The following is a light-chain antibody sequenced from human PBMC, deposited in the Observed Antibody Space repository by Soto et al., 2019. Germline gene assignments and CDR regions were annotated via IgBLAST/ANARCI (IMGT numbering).Light chain of an antibody. CDR1: SSDVGSYNR. V-gene: IGLV2-18*01. J-gene: IGLJ2*01. CDR3: SLYTTGSTV. CDR2: EVS. Sequence: QSALTQPPSVSGSPGQSVTISCTGTSSDVGSYNRVSWYQQPPGTAPKLMIYEVSHRPSGVPDRFSGSKSGNTASPTISGLQPEDEADYYCSLYTTGSTVFGGGTKLTVL.